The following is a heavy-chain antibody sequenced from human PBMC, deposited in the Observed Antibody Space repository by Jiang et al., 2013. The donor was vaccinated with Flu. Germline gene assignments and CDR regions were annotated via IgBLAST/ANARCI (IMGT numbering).Heavy chain of an antibody. D-gene: IGHD1-26*01. V-gene: IGHV1-2*04. CDR3: ARGRVGATTDAFDI. CDR2: INPNSGGT. J-gene: IGHJ3*02. Sequence: QAPGQGLEWMGWINPNSGGTNYAQKFQGWVTMTRDTSISTAYVELSRLRSDDTAVYYCARGRVGATTDAFDIWGQGTMVTVSS.